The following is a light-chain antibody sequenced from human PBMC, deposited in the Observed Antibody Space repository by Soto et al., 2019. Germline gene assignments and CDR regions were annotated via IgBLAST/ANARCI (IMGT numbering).Light chain of an antibody. V-gene: IGKV3-20*01. Sequence: EILLTQSPGTLSLSPGERATLSCVSSQSVSSSYLAWYQQKPGQAPRLLIYGASSRATGIPDRFSGSGSGTDFTLTISRLEPEDFAVYYCQQYGSSPWTFGQGTKVDIK. J-gene: IGKJ1*01. CDR1: QSVSSSY. CDR3: QQYGSSPWT. CDR2: GAS.